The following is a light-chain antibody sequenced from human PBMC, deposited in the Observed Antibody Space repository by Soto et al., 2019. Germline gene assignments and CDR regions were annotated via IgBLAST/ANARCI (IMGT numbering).Light chain of an antibody. CDR2: GAS. V-gene: IGKV3-20*01. Sequence: EIVLTQSPGTLYLSPEERATLSCSASQSVSSSYLVWYQHKPGRAPRILIYGASNRSTGIPDRLSGSGSGTDFTLSTSRLEPEDFALYYCQQYGSSAITFGEGTRLETK. J-gene: IGKJ5*01. CDR1: QSVSSSY. CDR3: QQYGSSAIT.